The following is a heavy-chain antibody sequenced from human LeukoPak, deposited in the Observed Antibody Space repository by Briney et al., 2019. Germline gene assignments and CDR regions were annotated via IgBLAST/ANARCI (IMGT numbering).Heavy chain of an antibody. V-gene: IGHV4-38-2*01. D-gene: IGHD2-21*02. Sequence: PSETLSLTCAVSGYSISSGYYWGWIRQPPEKGLAWIGSIYHSGSTYYNPSLKSRVTISVDTSKNQFSLKLSSVTAADTAVYYCARAGVTPTYFDYWGQGTLVTVSS. J-gene: IGHJ4*02. CDR3: ARAGVTPTYFDY. CDR1: GYSISSGYY. CDR2: IYHSGST.